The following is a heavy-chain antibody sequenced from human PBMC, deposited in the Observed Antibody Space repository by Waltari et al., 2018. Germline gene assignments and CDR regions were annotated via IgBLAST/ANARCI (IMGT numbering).Heavy chain of an antibody. D-gene: IGHD1-20*01. CDR1: VYIFSDYY. Sequence: VPLLQSGAELVKPGPTVQTSCKVSVYIFSDYYIHWVQQAPGKGLQWMGLIDPEDGETIYADNFRDTITLTADTSTNTAYLELNNVSSQDTAVFYCATALGDNISASRAFEIWGQGTMITVAS. CDR2: IDPEDGET. V-gene: IGHV1-69-2*01. J-gene: IGHJ3*02. CDR3: ATALGDNISASRAFEI.